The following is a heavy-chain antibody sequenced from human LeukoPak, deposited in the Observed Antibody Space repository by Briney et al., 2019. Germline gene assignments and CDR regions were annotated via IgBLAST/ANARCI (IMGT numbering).Heavy chain of an antibody. CDR2: FDPKNGET. J-gene: IGHJ6*02. V-gene: IGHV1-24*01. D-gene: IGHD6-6*01. CDR3: TIESPRMSSV. CDR1: GHTLTQFS. Sequence: ASVKVSCKVSGHTLTQFSIHWVRQTPEKGLQWLGSFDPKNGETLYVQKFQDRVTMTADTSIDTAYVVLSSLRSEDTALYYCTIESPRMSSVWGQGTTVTVSS.